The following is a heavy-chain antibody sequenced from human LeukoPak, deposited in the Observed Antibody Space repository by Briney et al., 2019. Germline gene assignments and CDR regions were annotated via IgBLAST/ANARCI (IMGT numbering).Heavy chain of an antibody. D-gene: IGHD4-23*01. CDR3: AREDYGGNGAYFDY. V-gene: IGHV4-34*01. Sequence: SETLSLTCAVYGGSFSGYYWSWIRQPPGKGLEWIGEINHSGSTNYNPSLKSRVTISVDTSKNQFSLKLSSVTAADTAVYYCAREDYGGNGAYFDYWGQGTLVTVSS. CDR1: GGSFSGYY. CDR2: INHSGST. J-gene: IGHJ4*02.